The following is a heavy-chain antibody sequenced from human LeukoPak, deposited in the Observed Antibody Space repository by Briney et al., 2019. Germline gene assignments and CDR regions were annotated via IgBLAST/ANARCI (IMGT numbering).Heavy chain of an antibody. Sequence: GSLRLSCAASGFTFSSYWMSWVRQAPGKGLEWVANIKQDGSEKYYVDSVKGRFTISRDNAKNSLYLQMNSLRAEDTAVYYCASLPYPPCYYDSSGYSYYGMDVWGQGTTVTVSS. D-gene: IGHD3-22*01. CDR2: IKQDGSEK. CDR1: GFTFSSYW. V-gene: IGHV3-7*01. J-gene: IGHJ6*02. CDR3: ASLPYPPCYYDSSGYSYYGMDV.